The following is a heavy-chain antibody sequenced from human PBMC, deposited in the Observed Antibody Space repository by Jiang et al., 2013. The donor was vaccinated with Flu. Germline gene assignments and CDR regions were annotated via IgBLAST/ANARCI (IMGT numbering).Heavy chain of an antibody. CDR1: GYSISSGYY. V-gene: IGHV4-38-2*02. CDR2: IYHSGST. J-gene: IGHJ5*02. D-gene: IGHD6-19*01. CDR3: ARVLHLSSGWSTGNWFDP. Sequence: LLKPSETLSLTCTVSGYSISSGYYWGWIRQPPGKGLEWIGSIYHSGSTYYNPSLKSRVTISVDTSKNQFSLKLSSVTAADTAVYYCARVLHLSSGWSTGNWFDPWGQGTLVTVSS.